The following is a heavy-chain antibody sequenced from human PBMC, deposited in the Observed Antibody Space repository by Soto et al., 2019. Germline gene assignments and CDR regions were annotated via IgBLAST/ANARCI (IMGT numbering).Heavy chain of an antibody. CDR1: GFTFSDSV. V-gene: IGHV3-23*01. Sequence: RLSCVGSGFTFSDSVASWVRQAPGKVLEWLSVMSGDGRTRYALSVTGRFTISRDNSQNTRYLQMMSLGAADTAVYICVRERGGYERIDFWGQGTLVRVS. J-gene: IGHJ4*02. D-gene: IGHD5-12*01. CDR2: MSGDGRT. CDR3: VRERGGYERIDF.